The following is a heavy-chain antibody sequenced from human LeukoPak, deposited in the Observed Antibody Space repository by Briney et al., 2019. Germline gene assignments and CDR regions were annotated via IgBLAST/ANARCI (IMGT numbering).Heavy chain of an antibody. D-gene: IGHD4-23*01. CDR3: AKDLMTTVVTAGY. J-gene: IGHJ4*02. CDR1: GFTFTNHW. V-gene: IGHV3-74*01. Sequence: GGSLRLSCAASGFTFTNHWMHWVRQAPGKGLVWVSRIRPDGRETNHAGSVKGRFTISRDNSKNTLYLQMNSLRAEDTAVYYCAKDLMTTVVTAGYWGQGTLVTVSS. CDR2: IRPDGRET.